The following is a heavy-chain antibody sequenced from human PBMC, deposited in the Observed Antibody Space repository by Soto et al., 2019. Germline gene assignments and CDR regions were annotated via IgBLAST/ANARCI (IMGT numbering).Heavy chain of an antibody. CDR2: IHYGGTV. CDR3: TRHPRTPDY. Sequence: QVQLQESGPGLVKPSETLSLTCTVSGGPINNSPQYWGWSHQPPGGGLEWIGTIHYGGTVYYNPSLKSRVTISVDTSKNQFSLQVNSVTAADTAVYYCTRHPRTPDYWGQGTLVTVSS. D-gene: IGHD2-15*01. CDR1: GGPINNSPQY. V-gene: IGHV4-39*01. J-gene: IGHJ4*02.